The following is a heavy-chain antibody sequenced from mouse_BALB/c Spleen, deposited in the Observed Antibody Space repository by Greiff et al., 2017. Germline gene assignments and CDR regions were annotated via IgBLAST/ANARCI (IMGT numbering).Heavy chain of an antibody. J-gene: IGHJ3*01. D-gene: IGHD1-1*01. CDR1: GFSLTSYG. CDR2: IWAGGST. Sequence: VQLQQSGPGLVAPSQSLSITCTVSGFSLTSYGVHWVRQPPGKGLEWLGVIWAGGSTNYNSALMSRLSISKDNSKSQVFLKMNSLQTDDTAMYYCAREGDYYYGSSPFAYWGQGTLVTVSA. V-gene: IGHV2-9*02. CDR3: AREGDYYYGSSPFAY.